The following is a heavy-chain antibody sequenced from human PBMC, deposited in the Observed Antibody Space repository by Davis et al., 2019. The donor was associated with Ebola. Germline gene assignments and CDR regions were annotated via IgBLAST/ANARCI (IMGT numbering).Heavy chain of an antibody. D-gene: IGHD3-10*01. CDR2: ISYDGSNK. J-gene: IGHJ6*04. Sequence: GESLKISCAASGFTFSSYAMHWVRQAPGKGLEWVAVISYDGSNKYYADSVKGRFTISKDNPKKTLYLQMNSLRAEDTAVYYCARGYYGSGSKGVYYYGMDVWGKGTTVTVSS. V-gene: IGHV3-30-3*01. CDR3: ARGYYGSGSKGVYYYGMDV. CDR1: GFTFSSYA.